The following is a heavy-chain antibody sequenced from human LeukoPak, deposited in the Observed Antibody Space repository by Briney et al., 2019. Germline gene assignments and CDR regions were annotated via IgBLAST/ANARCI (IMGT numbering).Heavy chain of an antibody. D-gene: IGHD3-9*01. CDR2: IYHGGST. CDR3: ARTLRYFDWLSLGSWFDP. J-gene: IGHJ5*02. V-gene: IGHV4-4*02. Sequence: SETLSLTCAVSGGSISSSNWWSWVRQPPGKGLEWIGEIYHGGSTNYNPSLKSRVTISVDKSKNQFSLKLSSVTAADTAVYYCARTLRYFDWLSLGSWFDPWGQGTLVTVSS. CDR1: GGSISSSNW.